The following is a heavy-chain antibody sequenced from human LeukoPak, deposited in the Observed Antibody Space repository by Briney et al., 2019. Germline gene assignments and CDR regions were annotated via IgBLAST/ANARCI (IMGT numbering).Heavy chain of an antibody. CDR1: GGTFSSYA. V-gene: IGHV1-69*05. CDR3: ARGSGGGLNWFDP. Sequence: SVKVSCKASGGTFSSYAISWVRQAPGQGLEWMGGIIPIFGTANYAQKFQGRVTITTDESTSTAYMELSSLRSEDTAVYYCARGSGGGLNWFDPWGQGTLVTVSS. CDR2: IIPIFGTA. D-gene: IGHD2-15*01. J-gene: IGHJ5*02.